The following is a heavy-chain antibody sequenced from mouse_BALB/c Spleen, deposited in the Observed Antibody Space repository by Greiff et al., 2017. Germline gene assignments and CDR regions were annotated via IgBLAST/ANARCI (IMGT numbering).Heavy chain of an antibody. D-gene: IGHD1-1*01. Sequence: EVKLVESGGGLVQPGGSMKLSCVASGFTFSNYWMNWVRQSPEKGLEWVAEIRLKSNNYATHYAESVKGRFTISRDDSKSSVYLQMNNLRAEDTGIYYCTRPYYYGPFAYWGQGTLVTVSA. CDR1: GFTFSNYW. CDR2: IRLKSNNYAT. J-gene: IGHJ3*01. CDR3: TRPYYYGPFAY. V-gene: IGHV6-6*02.